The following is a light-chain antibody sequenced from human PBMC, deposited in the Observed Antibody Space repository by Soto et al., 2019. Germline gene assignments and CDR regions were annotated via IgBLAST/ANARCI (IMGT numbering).Light chain of an antibody. CDR1: QSISSY. CDR3: QQSYSTPPFT. V-gene: IGKV1-39*01. CDR2: AAS. Sequence: DIQMTQSPSSLSASVGDRVTITCRASQSISSYLNWYQQKPGKAPKLLIYAASSLQSGVPSRFSGSGSGTDFPLTISSLQPEDFATYSCQQSYSTPPFTFGPGTKVDIK. J-gene: IGKJ3*01.